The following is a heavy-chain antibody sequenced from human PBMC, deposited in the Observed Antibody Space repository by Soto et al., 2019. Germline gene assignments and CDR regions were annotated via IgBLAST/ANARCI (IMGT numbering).Heavy chain of an antibody. CDR1: GYSISSGYY. Sequence: SETLSLSCAVSGYSISSGYYWAWIRQPPGKGLEWIGTIYHSGSPFHNPSLKSRVAISVDTSKNQFSLKLRSVTAADTAVYYCAVGYCASATCSREYFQNWGQGTLVTVSS. J-gene: IGHJ1*01. V-gene: IGHV4-38-2*01. CDR2: IYHSGSP. D-gene: IGHD2-2*01. CDR3: AVGYCASATCSREYFQN.